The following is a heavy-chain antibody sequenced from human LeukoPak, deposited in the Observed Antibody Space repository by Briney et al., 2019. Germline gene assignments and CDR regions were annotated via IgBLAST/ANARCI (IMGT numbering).Heavy chain of an antibody. V-gene: IGHV1-2*02. J-gene: IGHJ4*02. CDR3: ARAGLYYYDSSGYLLPDY. Sequence: GASVKVSRKASGYTFTGYYMHWVRQAPGQGLEWMGWINPNSGGTNYAQKFQGRVTMTRDTSISTAYMELSRLRSDDTAVYYCARAGLYYYDSSGYLLPDYWGQGTLVTVSS. D-gene: IGHD3-22*01. CDR1: GYTFTGYY. CDR2: INPNSGGT.